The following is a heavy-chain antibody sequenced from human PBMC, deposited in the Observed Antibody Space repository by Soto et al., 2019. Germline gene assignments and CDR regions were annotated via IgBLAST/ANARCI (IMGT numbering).Heavy chain of an antibody. V-gene: IGHV3-33*01. J-gene: IGHJ4*02. CDR2: IWYDGSNK. CDR3: ARDAKPNPFDY. Sequence: GGSLRLSCAASGFTFSSYGMHWVRQAPGKGLEWVAVIWYDGSNKYYADSVKGRFTISRDNSKNTLYLQMNSLRAEDTAVYYCARDAKPNPFDYWGQGTLVTVSS. D-gene: IGHD7-27*01. CDR1: GFTFSSYG.